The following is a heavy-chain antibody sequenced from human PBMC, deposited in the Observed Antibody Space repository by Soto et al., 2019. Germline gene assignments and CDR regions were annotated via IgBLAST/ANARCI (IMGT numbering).Heavy chain of an antibody. CDR3: ARCPRRWPATIKYYFGY. Sequence: SETLSLSYTVSDGSISSSSYYWGWIRQPPGKGLEWIWSIYYSGSTYYNPSLKSRVTISVDTSKNQFSLKQSSVTAADTAVYYCARCPRRWPATIKYYFGYWGQGTLVTVSS. CDR2: IYYSGST. V-gene: IGHV4-39*01. D-gene: IGHD5-12*01. CDR1: DGSISSSSYY. J-gene: IGHJ4*02.